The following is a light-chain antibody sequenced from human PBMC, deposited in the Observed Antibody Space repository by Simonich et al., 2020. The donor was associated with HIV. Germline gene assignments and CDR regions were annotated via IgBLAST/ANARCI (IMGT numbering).Light chain of an antibody. CDR3: SSYTTSSTWV. V-gene: IGLV2-14*01. J-gene: IGLJ3*02. CDR2: DFN. CDR1: SSDVGGYNY. Sequence: QSALTQPASVSGSPGQSVTISCTGTSSDVGGYNYVSWYQQNPGRAPKLMIFDFNKRPSGVSIRFSGSKAGSTASLTISGLQADDEADYYCSSYTTSSTWVFGGGTKLTVL.